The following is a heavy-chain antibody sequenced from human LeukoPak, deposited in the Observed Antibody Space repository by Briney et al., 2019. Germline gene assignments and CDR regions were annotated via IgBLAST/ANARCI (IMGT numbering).Heavy chain of an antibody. V-gene: IGHV4-34*01. CDR1: GGSFSGYY. J-gene: IGHJ4*02. D-gene: IGHD3-22*01. CDR2: INHSGST. CDR3: ARGRSGYYHY. Sequence: SETLSLTCAVYGGSFSGYYWSWIRQPPGKGLEWIGEINHSGSTNYNPSLKSRVTISVDTSKNQLSLKLSSVTAADTAVYYCARGRSGYYHYWGQGTLVTVSS.